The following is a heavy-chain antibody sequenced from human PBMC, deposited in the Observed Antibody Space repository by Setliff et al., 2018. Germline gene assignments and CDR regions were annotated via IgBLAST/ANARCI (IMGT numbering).Heavy chain of an antibody. J-gene: IGHJ6*03. D-gene: IGHD3-3*01. CDR3: ARMSGFQYIDV. V-gene: IGHV4-59*08. CDR1: GGSIRSYY. CDR2: IYYSGST. Sequence: SETLSLTCTVSGGSIRSYYWNWIRQPPGKGLEWIGYIYYSGSTNYNPSLKSRVTISLDTSKNQFSLSLTSVTAEDTAVYYCARMSGFQYIDVWDKGTTVTVSS.